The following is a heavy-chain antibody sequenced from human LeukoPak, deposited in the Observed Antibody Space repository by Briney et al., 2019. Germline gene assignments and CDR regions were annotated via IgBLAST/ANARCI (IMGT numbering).Heavy chain of an antibody. Sequence: NPSETLSLTCTVSGGSVSSGSYYWSWIRQPPGKGLEWIGYIYYSGSTNYNPSLKSRVTISVDTFKNQFSLKLSSVTAADTAVYYCARVATVTRHFDYWGQGTLVTVSS. CDR1: GGSVSSGSYY. CDR2: IYYSGST. J-gene: IGHJ4*02. V-gene: IGHV4-61*01. D-gene: IGHD4-17*01. CDR3: ARVATVTRHFDY.